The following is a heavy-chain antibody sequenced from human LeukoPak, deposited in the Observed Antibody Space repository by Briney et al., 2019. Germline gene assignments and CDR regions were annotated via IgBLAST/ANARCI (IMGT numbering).Heavy chain of an antibody. CDR1: GYTFTGYY. J-gene: IGHJ2*01. Sequence: GASVTVSFKSSGYTFTGYYMHWVRQAPGQGLEWMGWINSNSGDTNYAQKFQGRVTMTRDTSISTAYMELSRLRSDDTAVYYCAREPHYDLLTGYALGYLDLWGRGTLLTVSS. V-gene: IGHV1-2*02. CDR2: INSNSGDT. D-gene: IGHD3-9*01. CDR3: AREPHYDLLTGYALGYLDL.